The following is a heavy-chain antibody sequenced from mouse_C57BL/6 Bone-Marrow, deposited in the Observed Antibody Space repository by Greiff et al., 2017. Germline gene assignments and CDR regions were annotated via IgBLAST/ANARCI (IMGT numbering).Heavy chain of an antibody. CDR1: GFTFSSYG. J-gene: IGHJ1*03. CDR2: ISSGGSYT. V-gene: IGHV5-6*01. CDR3: ARRGIYYDYDWYFDV. Sequence: EVQLVESGGDLVKPGGSLKLSCAASGFTFSSYGMSWVRQTPDKRLEWVATISSGGSYTYYPDSVKGRFTISRDNAKNTLYLQMSSLKSEDTAMYYCARRGIYYDYDWYFDVWGTGTTVTVSS. D-gene: IGHD2-4*01.